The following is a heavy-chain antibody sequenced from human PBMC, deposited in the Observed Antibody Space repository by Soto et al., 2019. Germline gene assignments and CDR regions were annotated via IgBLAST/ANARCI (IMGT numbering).Heavy chain of an antibody. CDR1: GFAFSSYA. J-gene: IGHJ5*02. D-gene: IGHD3-10*01. CDR3: AKELPGGLLPTCFDA. Sequence: PGGSLRLSCAASGFAFSSYAMTWVRQAPGKGLEWVSSIPYTGGSTYYADSVKGRFIISRDNSKNTLFLQMNSLRAEDTAVYYCAKELPGGLLPTCFDAWGQGTLVTVSS. V-gene: IGHV3-23*01. CDR2: IPYTGGST.